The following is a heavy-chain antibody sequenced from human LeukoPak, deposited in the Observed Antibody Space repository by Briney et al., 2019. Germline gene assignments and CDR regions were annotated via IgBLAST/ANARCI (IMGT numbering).Heavy chain of an antibody. CDR1: GFTLSSYA. Sequence: GGSLRLSCVASGFTLSSYAMSWVGQAPGTGLEGVSAISGNGGSTYYAESVEGRFTISRDNSRNTLYLQMTSLRAEDTAVYYCPLWFGDLSGWFDPWGQGTLVTVSS. D-gene: IGHD3-10*01. V-gene: IGHV3-23*01. CDR3: PLWFGDLSGWFDP. CDR2: ISGNGGST. J-gene: IGHJ5*02.